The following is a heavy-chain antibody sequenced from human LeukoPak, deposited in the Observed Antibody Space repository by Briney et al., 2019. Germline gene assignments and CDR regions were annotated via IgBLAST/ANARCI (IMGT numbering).Heavy chain of an antibody. D-gene: IGHD3-10*01. CDR3: ASQGLRLWFGEVASGMDV. J-gene: IGHJ6*02. Sequence: GGSLRLSCAASGFTFSDYYMSWIRQAPGKGLEWVSYISSSGSTIYYTDSVKGRFTISRDNSKNTLYLQMNSLRAEDTAVYYCASQGLRLWFGEVASGMDVWGQGTTVTVSS. CDR2: ISSSGSTI. V-gene: IGHV3-11*01. CDR1: GFTFSDYY.